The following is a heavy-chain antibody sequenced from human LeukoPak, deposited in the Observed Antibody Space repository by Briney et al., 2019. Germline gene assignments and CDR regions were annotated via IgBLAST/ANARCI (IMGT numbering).Heavy chain of an antibody. CDR2: IIPIFGTA. Sequence: GALVKVPCKASGGTFSSYAISWVRQAPGQGLEWMGGIIPIFGTANYAQKFQGRVTITTDESTSTAYMELSSLRSEDTAVYYCARNPTTLYYYYYYMDVWGKGTTVTVSS. CDR1: GGTFSSYA. J-gene: IGHJ6*03. CDR3: ARNPTTLYYYYYYMDV. D-gene: IGHD1-14*01. V-gene: IGHV1-69*05.